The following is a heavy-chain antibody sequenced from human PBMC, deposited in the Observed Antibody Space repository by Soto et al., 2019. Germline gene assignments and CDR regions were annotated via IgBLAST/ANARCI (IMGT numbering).Heavy chain of an antibody. CDR2: INAGNGNT. CDR1: GYTFTSYA. D-gene: IGHD3-3*01. V-gene: IGHV1-3*01. Sequence: GASVKVSCKASGYTFTSYAMHWVRQAPGQRLEWMGWINAGNGNTKYSQKFQGRVTITRDTSASTAYMELSSLRSEDTAVYYCARDHFTNRNWFDPWGQGTLVTVSS. CDR3: ARDHFTNRNWFDP. J-gene: IGHJ5*02.